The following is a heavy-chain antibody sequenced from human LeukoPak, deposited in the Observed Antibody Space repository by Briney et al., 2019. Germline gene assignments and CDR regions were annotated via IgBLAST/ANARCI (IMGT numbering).Heavy chain of an antibody. Sequence: ASVKVSCKASGYTFTSYGISWVRQAAGQGLEWMGWISAYNGNTNYAQKLQGRVTMATDTSTSTAYMELRSLRSDDTAVYYCARDTPEISDCSSTSCPGAFDIWGQGTMVTVSS. CDR2: ISAYNGNT. D-gene: IGHD2-2*01. CDR3: ARDTPEISDCSSTSCPGAFDI. J-gene: IGHJ3*02. CDR1: GYTFTSYG. V-gene: IGHV1-18*01.